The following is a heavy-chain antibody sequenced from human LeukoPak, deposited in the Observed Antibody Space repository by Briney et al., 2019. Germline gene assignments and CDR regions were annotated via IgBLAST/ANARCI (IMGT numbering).Heavy chain of an antibody. D-gene: IGHD3-22*01. CDR1: GFTFSSYE. V-gene: IGHV3-48*03. Sequence: GGSLRLSCAASGFTFSSYEMNWVRQAPGKGLEWVSYISSSGSTIYFADSVKGRFTISRDNAKNSLYLQMNSLRAEDTAVYYCARDNYDSSGYYFDWGQGTLVTVSS. CDR3: ARDNYDSSGYYFD. J-gene: IGHJ4*02. CDR2: ISSSGSTI.